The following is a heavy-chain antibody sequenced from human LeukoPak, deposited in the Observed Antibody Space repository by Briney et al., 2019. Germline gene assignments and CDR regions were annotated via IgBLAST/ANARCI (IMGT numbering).Heavy chain of an antibody. D-gene: IGHD3-22*01. J-gene: IGHJ6*02. CDR2: IIPSLDIV. CDR1: GYTFTSYG. V-gene: IGHV1-69*04. Sequence: SVKVSCKASGYTFTSYGISWVRQAPGQGLEWMGMIIPSLDIVNYAQTFQDRVTITADKSTSTAYMELRSLRSEDTAVYYCARGFGGSSGSSDYYGMDVWGQGTTVTVSS. CDR3: ARGFGGSSGSSDYYGMDV.